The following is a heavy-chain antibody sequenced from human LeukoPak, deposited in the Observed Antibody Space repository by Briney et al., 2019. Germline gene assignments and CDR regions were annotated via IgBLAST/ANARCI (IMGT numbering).Heavy chain of an antibody. CDR2: ISAYNGNT. Sequence: GASVKVSCKASGYTFTSYGISWVRQAPGQGLEWMGWISAYNGNTNYAQKPQGRVTMTTDTSTSTAYMELRSLRSDDTAVYYCARSRYSSSWYPGSFDYWGQGTLVTVSS. D-gene: IGHD6-13*01. CDR1: GYTFTSYG. V-gene: IGHV1-18*01. J-gene: IGHJ4*02. CDR3: ARSRYSSSWYPGSFDY.